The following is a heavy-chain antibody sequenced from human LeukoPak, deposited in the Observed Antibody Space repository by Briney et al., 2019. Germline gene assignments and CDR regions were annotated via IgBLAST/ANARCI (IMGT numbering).Heavy chain of an antibody. CDR1: GTSISSHY. Sequence: SETLSLTCTVSGTSISSHYWSWLPQPAGKGLEWIGRLYTSGSTKSNPSLKSRVSMSVDTSKNQFSLKLSSVTAADTAVYFCATGESLDYWGQGTLVTVSS. V-gene: IGHV4-4*07. D-gene: IGHD1-14*01. CDR3: ATGESLDY. CDR2: LYTSGST. J-gene: IGHJ4*02.